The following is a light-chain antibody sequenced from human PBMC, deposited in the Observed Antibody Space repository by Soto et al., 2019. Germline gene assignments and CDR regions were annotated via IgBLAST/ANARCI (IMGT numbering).Light chain of an antibody. CDR2: EVS. CDR3: SSSGGSPTYV. V-gene: IGLV2-14*01. Sequence: QSALTQPASVSGSPGQSITIPCTGTSSDVGAYNYVFWYQQHPGKAPKMIISEVSNRPSGVSNRFSGSKFGNTASLTISGLQAEDEADYYCSSSGGSPTYVFGTGTKLTVL. CDR1: SSDVGAYNY. J-gene: IGLJ1*01.